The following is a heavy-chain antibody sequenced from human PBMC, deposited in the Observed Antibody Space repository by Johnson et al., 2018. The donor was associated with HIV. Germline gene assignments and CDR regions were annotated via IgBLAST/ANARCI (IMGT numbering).Heavy chain of an antibody. D-gene: IGHD6-6*01. CDR3: ARDVPPGSSSISDAFDI. V-gene: IGHV3-30*04. J-gene: IGHJ3*02. Sequence: QVQLVESGGGVVQPGRSLRLSCAASGFTFSSYAMHWVRQAPGKGLEWVAVISYDGSNKYYADSVKGRFTISRDNAKNSLYLQMNSLRAEDTAVYYCARDVPPGSSSISDAFDIWGQGTMVTVSS. CDR1: GFTFSSYA. CDR2: ISYDGSNK.